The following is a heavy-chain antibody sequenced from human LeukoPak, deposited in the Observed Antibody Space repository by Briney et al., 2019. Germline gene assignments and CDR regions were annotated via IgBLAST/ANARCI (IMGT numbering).Heavy chain of an antibody. CDR2: ISSSSSYI. CDR1: GFTFSSYA. D-gene: IGHD3-10*01. J-gene: IGHJ4*02. Sequence: GGSLRLSCAASGFTFSSYAMSWVRQAPGKGLEWVSSISSSSSYIYYADSVKGRLTISRDNAKNSLYLQMNSLRAEDTAVYYCARGTIGSGSYVMDYWGQGTLVTVSS. V-gene: IGHV3-21*01. CDR3: ARGTIGSGSYVMDY.